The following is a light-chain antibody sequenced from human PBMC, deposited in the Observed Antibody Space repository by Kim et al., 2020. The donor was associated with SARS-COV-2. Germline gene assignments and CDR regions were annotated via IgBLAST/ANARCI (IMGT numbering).Light chain of an antibody. V-gene: IGKV3-11*01. J-gene: IGKJ2*01. CDR2: DAS. Sequence: LSPWERATLSCRASQSVSSYLAWYQQKPGQAPRLLIYDASNRATGIPARFSGSGSGTDFTLTISSLEPEDFALYYCQQRSNWPPYTFGQGTKLEI. CDR1: QSVSSY. CDR3: QQRSNWPPYT.